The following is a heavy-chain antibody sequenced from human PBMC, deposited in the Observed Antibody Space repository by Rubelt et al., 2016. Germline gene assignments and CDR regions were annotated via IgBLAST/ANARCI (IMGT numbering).Heavy chain of an antibody. CDR1: AESISDYY. V-gene: IGHV4-34*02. D-gene: IGHD5-24*01. CDR3: ARLRCDTIDY. CDR2: IYYGGST. J-gene: IGHJ4*02. Sequence: QMQLKQWGAGLLKSSETMSLTCVVYAESISDYYWTWIRQAPGKGLEWIGSIYYGGSTSYNPTLKSRVTISVDTSKNQISLKLNSVTAADTAVYYCARLRCDTIDYWGQGTLVTVSS.